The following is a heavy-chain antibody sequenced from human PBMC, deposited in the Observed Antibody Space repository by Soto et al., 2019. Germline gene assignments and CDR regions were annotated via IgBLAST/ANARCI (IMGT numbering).Heavy chain of an antibody. CDR2: ISGSGGST. D-gene: IGHD3-16*01. V-gene: IGHV3-23*01. CDR1: GFTFSSYA. J-gene: IGHJ6*03. CDR3: AKVLYPDYYYYYYMDV. Sequence: EVQLLESGGGLVQPGGSLRLSCAASGFTFSSYAMSWVRQAPGKGLEWVSAISGSGGSTYYADSVKGRFTISRDNSKNTLYLQMNSLRAEDTAVYYCAKVLYPDYYYYYYMDVWGKGTTVTVSS.